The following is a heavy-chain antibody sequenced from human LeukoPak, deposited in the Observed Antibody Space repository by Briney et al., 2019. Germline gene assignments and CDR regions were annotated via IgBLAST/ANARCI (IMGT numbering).Heavy chain of an antibody. CDR1: GGSISSGGYS. CDR3: ARLTGDDLAFDY. CDR2: IYHSGST. Sequence: SETLSLTCAVSGGSISSGGYSWSWIRQPPGKGLEWIGYIYHSGSTYYNPSLKSRVTISVDRSKNQFSLELSSVTAADTAVYYCARLTGDDLAFDYWGQGTLVTVSS. V-gene: IGHV4-30-2*01. J-gene: IGHJ4*02. D-gene: IGHD7-27*01.